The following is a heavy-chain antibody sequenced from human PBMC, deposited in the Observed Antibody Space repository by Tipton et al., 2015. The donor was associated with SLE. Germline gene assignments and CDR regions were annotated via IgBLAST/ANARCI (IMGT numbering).Heavy chain of an antibody. CDR2: IYPRDSDI. D-gene: IGHD6-13*01. J-gene: IGHJ4*02. CDR1: GYNFTNYW. CDR3: ARRHAGSSWLDY. Sequence: QLVQSGAEVKKPGESLKISCKGSGYNFTNYWVGWVRQMPGKGLEWMGIIYPRDSDIRYSPSFQGQVTISADKSISTAYLQRSSLKASDTAMYYCARRHAGSSWLDYWGQGTLVTVSS. V-gene: IGHV5-51*03.